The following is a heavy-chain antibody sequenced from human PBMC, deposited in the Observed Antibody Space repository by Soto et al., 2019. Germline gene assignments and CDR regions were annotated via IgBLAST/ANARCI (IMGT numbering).Heavy chain of an antibody. Sequence: QVQLQESGPGLVKPSQTLSLTCTVSGGSISSGGYYWSWIRQHPGKGLEWIGYIYYSGSTYYNPSLTSRVTISIDTSKTQFSLKLSSVTAADTAVYYCAREDLGAAAGYWGQGTLVTVSS. CDR3: AREDLGAAAGY. CDR1: GGSISSGGYY. CDR2: IYYSGST. V-gene: IGHV4-31*03. J-gene: IGHJ4*02. D-gene: IGHD6-13*01.